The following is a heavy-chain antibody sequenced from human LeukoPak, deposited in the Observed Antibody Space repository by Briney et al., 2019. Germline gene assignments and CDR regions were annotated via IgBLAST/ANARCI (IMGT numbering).Heavy chain of an antibody. CDR3: AKDPRYYYDSRGYYYGVDY. Sequence: GGSLRLSCEGSAFIFSGHWMNWVRQTPGKGLEWVASIKEDGSERQYVDSVKGRFTISRDNSKNTLYLQMNSLRADDTAVYYCAKDPRYYYDSRGYYYGVDYWGQGTLVTVSS. D-gene: IGHD3-22*01. CDR1: AFIFSGHW. V-gene: IGHV3-7*01. CDR2: IKEDGSER. J-gene: IGHJ4*02.